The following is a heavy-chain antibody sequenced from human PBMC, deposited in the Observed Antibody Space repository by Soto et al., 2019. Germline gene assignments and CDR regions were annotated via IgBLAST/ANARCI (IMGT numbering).Heavy chain of an antibody. V-gene: IGHV3-33*01. CDR2: IRFDGSNI. CDR1: EIIFSGYG. J-gene: IGHJ4*02. CDR3: ARDGVGGTVFFGYLDY. Sequence: QVQLVESGGGVVQPGRSLRLSCAVSEIIFSGYGMHWVRQAPGKGLERVAVIRFDGSNIHYADSVKGRFTISRDNSKTTLYLQMDSLRAEDTAVYYCARDGVGGTVFFGYLDYWGQGALVTVSS. D-gene: IGHD1-26*01.